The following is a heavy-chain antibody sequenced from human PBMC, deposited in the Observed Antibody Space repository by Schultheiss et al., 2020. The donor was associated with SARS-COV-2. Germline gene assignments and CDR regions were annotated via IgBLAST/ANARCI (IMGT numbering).Heavy chain of an antibody. V-gene: IGHV3-48*03. Sequence: GGSLRLSCAGSGFTFSSYEMNWVRQAPGKGLEWVSYISSSGSTIYYADSVKGRFTISRDNAKNSLYLQMDSLRAEDTALYYCARVNHRGGNWFDPWGQGTLVTVSS. D-gene: IGHD3-10*01. J-gene: IGHJ5*02. CDR3: ARVNHRGGNWFDP. CDR2: ISSSGSTI. CDR1: GFTFSSYE.